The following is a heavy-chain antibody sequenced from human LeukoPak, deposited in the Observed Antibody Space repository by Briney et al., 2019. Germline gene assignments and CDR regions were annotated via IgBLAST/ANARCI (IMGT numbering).Heavy chain of an antibody. CDR3: ARASWILHADAVC. J-gene: IGHJ4*02. CDR1: GFNFRDYA. D-gene: IGHD2-2*03. Sequence: PGGSLRLSCAASGFNFRDYAMSWVRQSPARGLEWVSSLRGNDETFYANSVRGRFTLSRDNSKNTVYLQLNNLRVEDTAIYYCARASWILHADAVCWGQGTLVTVAS. V-gene: IGHV3-23*01. CDR2: LRGNDET.